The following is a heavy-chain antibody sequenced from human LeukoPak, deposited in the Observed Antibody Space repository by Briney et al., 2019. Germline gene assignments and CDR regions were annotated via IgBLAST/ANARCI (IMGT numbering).Heavy chain of an antibody. CDR1: GLTVSSSY. Sequence: GGSLRLSCAASGLTVSSSYMSWVRQAPGKGLEWLSFMTTSGNTIFYAESVRDRFTISRDNAKKSLYLQMNSLRAEDTAVYYCAKDTDRDGYYYYYGMDVWGQGTTVTVSS. J-gene: IGHJ6*02. D-gene: IGHD1-14*01. CDR3: AKDTDRDGYYYYYGMDV. V-gene: IGHV3-11*01. CDR2: MTTSGNTI.